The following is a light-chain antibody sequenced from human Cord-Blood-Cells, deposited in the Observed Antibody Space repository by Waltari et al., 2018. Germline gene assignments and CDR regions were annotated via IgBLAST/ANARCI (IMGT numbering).Light chain of an antibody. Sequence: QSVLTQPPSVSGAPGQRVTISCTGSSSNSGAGYDVHWYQQLPGPAPKLLIYGNSNRPSGVPDRFSGSKSGTSASLAITGLQAEDEADYYCQSYDSSLSGPLFGGGTKLTVL. CDR1: SSNSGAGYD. V-gene: IGLV1-40*01. CDR2: GNS. J-gene: IGLJ2*01. CDR3: QSYDSSLSGPL.